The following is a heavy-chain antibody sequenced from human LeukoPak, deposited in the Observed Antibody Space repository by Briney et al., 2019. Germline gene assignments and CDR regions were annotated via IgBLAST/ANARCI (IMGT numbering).Heavy chain of an antibody. V-gene: IGHV3-33*03. J-gene: IGHJ4*02. Sequence: PGGSLRLSCAASGFTFSSYGMHWVRQAPGKGLEWVAVIWYDGSNKYYADSVKGRFTISRDNAKNSLYLQMSSLRAEDTAVYYCASSVEMATISLDYWGQGTLVTVSS. D-gene: IGHD5-24*01. CDR1: GFTFSSYG. CDR2: IWYDGSNK. CDR3: ASSVEMATISLDY.